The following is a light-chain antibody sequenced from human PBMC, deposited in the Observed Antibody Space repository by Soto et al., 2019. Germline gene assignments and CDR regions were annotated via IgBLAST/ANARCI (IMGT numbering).Light chain of an antibody. Sequence: EIVVTLSPGTLSLSPGEGATLSCRPSQGVSSNSLAWYQQKPGQAPRPLIYGASTRATGVPDRFSGSGSGTDFTITISRLQPEDFEVYYCHQYGSSRRSFGQGTKVDI. V-gene: IGKV3-20*01. CDR1: QGVSSNS. CDR3: HQYGSSRRS. CDR2: GAS. J-gene: IGKJ1*01.